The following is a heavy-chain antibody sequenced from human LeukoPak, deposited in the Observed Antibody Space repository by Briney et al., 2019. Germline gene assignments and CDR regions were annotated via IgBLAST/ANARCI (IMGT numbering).Heavy chain of an antibody. CDR3: ARLRGGVQLWGD. D-gene: IGHD5-18*01. V-gene: IGHV4-39*01. Sequence: SETLSLTCTVSSGSFSSRSYYCGCIRQPPGMGLEWIATIDYSGTTYYHPSLKSRVTASVDTPKHQFNRKRTSVTPADTAVYYCARLRGGVQLWGDWGQGTLVTVSS. CDR2: IDYSGTT. J-gene: IGHJ4*02. CDR1: SGSFSSRSYY.